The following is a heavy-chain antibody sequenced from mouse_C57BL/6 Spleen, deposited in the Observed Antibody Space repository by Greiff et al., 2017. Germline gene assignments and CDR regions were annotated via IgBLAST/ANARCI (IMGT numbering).Heavy chain of an antibody. Sequence: QVQLQQSGAELVRPGASVKLSCKASGYTFTDYYINWVKQRPGQGLEWIARIYPGSGNTYYNEKFKGKATLTAEKSSSTAYMQLSSLTSEDSAVXVCARDKLGYFDVWGTGTTVTVSS. CDR2: IYPGSGNT. V-gene: IGHV1-76*01. J-gene: IGHJ1*03. CDR3: ARDKLGYFDV. CDR1: GYTFTDYY.